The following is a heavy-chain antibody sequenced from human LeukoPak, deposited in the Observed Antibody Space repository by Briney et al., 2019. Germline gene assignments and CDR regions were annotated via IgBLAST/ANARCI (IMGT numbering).Heavy chain of an antibody. CDR2: INLSGST. Sequence: KPSETLSLACAVYGGSFSGYYWSWIRQPPGKGLEWIGEINLSGSTNYNPSLKSRVTISVDTSKNQFSLKLSSVTAADTAVYYCARLVPIAAAYYYMDVWGKGTTVTVSS. D-gene: IGHD6-13*01. CDR3: ARLVPIAAAYYYMDV. J-gene: IGHJ6*03. CDR1: GGSFSGYY. V-gene: IGHV4-34*01.